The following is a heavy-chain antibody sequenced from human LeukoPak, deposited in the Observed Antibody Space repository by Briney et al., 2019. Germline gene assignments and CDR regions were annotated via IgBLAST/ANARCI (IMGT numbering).Heavy chain of an antibody. V-gene: IGHV4-38-2*02. Sequence: SETLSLTCTVSGYSISSGYYWGWIRQPPGKGLEWIGSIYHSGSTYYNPSLKSRVTISVDASKNQFSLRLSSVTAADTAMYYCARVIAVAGAGYFYMDVWGKGTTVTVSS. CDR2: IYHSGST. CDR1: GYSISSGYY. D-gene: IGHD6-19*01. J-gene: IGHJ6*03. CDR3: ARVIAVAGAGYFYMDV.